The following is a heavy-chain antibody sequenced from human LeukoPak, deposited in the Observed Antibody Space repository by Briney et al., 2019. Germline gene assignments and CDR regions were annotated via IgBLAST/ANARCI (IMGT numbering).Heavy chain of an antibody. V-gene: IGHV1-69*13. D-gene: IGHD3-16*01. J-gene: IGHJ6*04. Sequence: SVKVSCKASGGTFSSYAISWVRQAPGQGLEWMGGIISIFGTANYAQKFQGRVTITADESTSTAYMELSSLRSEDTAVYYCARTGLGEPNYYGMDVWGKGTTVTVSS. CDR1: GGTFSSYA. CDR3: ARTGLGEPNYYGMDV. CDR2: IISIFGTA.